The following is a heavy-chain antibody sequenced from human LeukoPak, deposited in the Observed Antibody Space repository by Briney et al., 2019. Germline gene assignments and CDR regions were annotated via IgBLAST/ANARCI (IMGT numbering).Heavy chain of an antibody. Sequence: GGSLRLPCAASGFTFSSHAMSWVRQAPGKGLEWVSSIGGSGGTTYYADSVKGRFSISRDNSKNTLYLQMYSLRAEDTALYHCAKAGTDYGGNPYYFDYWGQGTPVTVSS. CDR2: IGGSGGTT. CDR1: GFTFSSHA. J-gene: IGHJ4*02. D-gene: IGHD4-23*01. CDR3: AKAGTDYGGNPYYFDY. V-gene: IGHV3-23*01.